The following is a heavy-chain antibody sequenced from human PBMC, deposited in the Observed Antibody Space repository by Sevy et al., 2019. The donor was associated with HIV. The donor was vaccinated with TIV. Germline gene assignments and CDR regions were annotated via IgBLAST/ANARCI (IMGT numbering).Heavy chain of an antibody. V-gene: IGHV1-46*01. CDR1: GYSFTRYE. J-gene: IGHJ5*02. D-gene: IGHD2-21*02. CDR2: INPSGGST. CDR3: ARLRACGGDCYYYDL. Sequence: ASVKVSCKASGYSFTRYEIHWVRQAPGQGLEWMGLINPSGGSTSSEEKFQGRVIMIRDTSKTTVYMELSRLRSEDTAVYFCARLRACGGDCYYYDLWGQGNLVTVSS.